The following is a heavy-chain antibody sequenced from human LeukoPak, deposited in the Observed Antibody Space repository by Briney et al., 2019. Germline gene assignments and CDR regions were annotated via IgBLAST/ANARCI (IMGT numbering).Heavy chain of an antibody. CDR3: ARAGADTAMVKYYYYYYMDV. V-gene: IGHV1-69*06. CDR1: GGTFSNLA. J-gene: IGHJ6*03. D-gene: IGHD5-18*01. CDR2: IIPLFDTA. Sequence: ASVKVSCKASGGTFSNLAISWVRQAPGQGLEWMGGIIPLFDTANYAQKFQGRVTITADKSTSTAYMELNTLRSEDTAVYYCARAGADTAMVKYYYYYYMDVWGKGTTVTISS.